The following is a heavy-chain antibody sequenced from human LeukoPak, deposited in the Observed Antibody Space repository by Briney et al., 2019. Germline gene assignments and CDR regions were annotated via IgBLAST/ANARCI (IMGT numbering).Heavy chain of an antibody. D-gene: IGHD3-3*01. V-gene: IGHV4-30-4*01. Sequence: SETLSLTCTVSGGSISSGDYYWSWIRQPPGKGLEWIGYIYYSGSTYYNPSLKSRVTISVDTSKNQFSLKLSSVTAADTAVYYCAKNPKAVTISGVPSQGYWGQGTLVTVSS. CDR2: IYYSGST. CDR1: GGSISSGDYY. CDR3: AKNPKAVTISGVPSQGY. J-gene: IGHJ4*02.